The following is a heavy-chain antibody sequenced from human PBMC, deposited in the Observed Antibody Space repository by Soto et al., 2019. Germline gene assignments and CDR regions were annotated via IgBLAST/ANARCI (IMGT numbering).Heavy chain of an antibody. D-gene: IGHD6-19*01. Sequence: EVQLLESGGGLVQPGGSLRLSCAASGFTFSSYAMSWVRQAPGKGLEWVSAISGSGGSTYYADSVKGRFTISRDNSKNTLYVQMNSLRAEDTAVYYCAKCSGWETYGMDVWGQGTTVTVSS. CDR3: AKCSGWETYGMDV. CDR2: ISGSGGST. J-gene: IGHJ6*02. V-gene: IGHV3-23*01. CDR1: GFTFSSYA.